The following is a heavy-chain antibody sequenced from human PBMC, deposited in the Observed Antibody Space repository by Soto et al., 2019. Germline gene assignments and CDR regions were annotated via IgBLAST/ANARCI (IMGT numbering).Heavy chain of an antibody. V-gene: IGHV3-23*01. Sequence: GGSLRLSCAASGFTFSSYAMSWVRQAPGKGLEWVSAISGSGGSTYYADSVKGRFTISRDNSKNTLYLQMNSLRAEDTAVYYCAKDTPPQRGRFLECLSDGYYYYGMDVWGQGTTVTVSS. CDR1: GFTFSSYA. CDR3: AKDTPPQRGRFLECLSDGYYYYGMDV. J-gene: IGHJ6*02. D-gene: IGHD3-3*01. CDR2: ISGSGGST.